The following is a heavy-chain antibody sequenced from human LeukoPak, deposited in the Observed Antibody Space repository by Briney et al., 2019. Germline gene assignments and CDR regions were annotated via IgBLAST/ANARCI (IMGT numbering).Heavy chain of an antibody. CDR3: ARESGYCSGGSCYSGVY. D-gene: IGHD2-15*01. CDR1: GGTFSSYA. Sequence: SVKVSCKASGGTFSSYAISWVRQAPGQGLEWMGGIIPIFGTANYAQKFQGRVTITADESTSTAYMELSSLRSEDTAVYYCARESGYCSGGSCYSGVYWGQGTLVTVSS. J-gene: IGHJ4*02. CDR2: IIPIFGTA. V-gene: IGHV1-69*13.